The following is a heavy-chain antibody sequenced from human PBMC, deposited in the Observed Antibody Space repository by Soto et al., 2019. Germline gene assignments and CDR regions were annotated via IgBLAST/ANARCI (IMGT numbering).Heavy chain of an antibody. Sequence: TGGSLRLSCTASGFTFGAYALGWFRQAPGRGQEWIGFIRSNTFGGTTVYAASVKGRFSISRDDSKSVAYLQMNSLKTDETAMYYCTRDRDFLIDYYSPKSFDH. CDR1: GFTFGAYA. CDR3: TRDRDFLIDYYSPKSFDH. D-gene: IGHD3-3*01. J-gene: IGHJ4*01. V-gene: IGHV3-49*03. CDR2: IRSNTFGGTT.